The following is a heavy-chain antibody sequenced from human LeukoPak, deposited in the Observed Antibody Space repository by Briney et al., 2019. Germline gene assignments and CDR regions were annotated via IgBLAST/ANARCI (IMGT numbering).Heavy chain of an antibody. V-gene: IGHV4-38-2*02. CDR2: IFHTGST. CDR1: GYSISSGYF. D-gene: IGHD6-19*01. J-gene: IGHJ4*02. Sequence: NTSETLSLTCTVSGYSISSGYFWGWIRQPPGQGLEWIGCIFHTGSTYYNPSLKSRVTISVDTSKNQFSLKLSSVSAADTAVSYCARENIKQWLRWGQGTLGTVSA. CDR3: ARENIKQWLR.